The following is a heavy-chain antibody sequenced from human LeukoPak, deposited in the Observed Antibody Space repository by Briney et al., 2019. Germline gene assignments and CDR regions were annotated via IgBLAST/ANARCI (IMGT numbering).Heavy chain of an antibody. Sequence: KPSETLSLTCNVSGGSISSSSYYWGWIRQPPGKGLEWIGSIYYSGTTNYNASLKSRVTISVDTSKNHFSLKLRSVTAADTAVYHCARHHIRLFYYGSGSYPDWFDPWGQGTLVTVSS. D-gene: IGHD3-10*01. V-gene: IGHV4-39*01. CDR3: ARHHIRLFYYGSGSYPDWFDP. CDR2: IYYSGTT. CDR1: GGSISSSSYY. J-gene: IGHJ5*02.